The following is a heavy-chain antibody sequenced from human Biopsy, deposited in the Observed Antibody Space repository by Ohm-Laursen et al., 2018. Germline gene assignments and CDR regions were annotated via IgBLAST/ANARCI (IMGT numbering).Heavy chain of an antibody. CDR2: INSVGTI. J-gene: IGHJ4*02. V-gene: IGHV3-11*04. CDR1: GFIFSDYY. CDR3: ARATSTAGTGYFDY. D-gene: IGHD6-13*01. Sequence: SLRLSCAASGFIFSDYYMSWIRQAPGKGLEWVSNINSVGTIYYADSVRGRFTISRDNAKNSMYLQMNSLRAEDTALYYCARATSTAGTGYFDYWGQGILVTVSS.